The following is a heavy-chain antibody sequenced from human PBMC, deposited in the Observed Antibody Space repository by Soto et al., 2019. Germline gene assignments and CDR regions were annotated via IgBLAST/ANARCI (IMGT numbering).Heavy chain of an antibody. V-gene: IGHV5-10-1*01. CDR2: IDPSDSYT. D-gene: IGHD5-18*01. CDR1: GYSFTSYW. Sequence: PGESLKISCKGSGYSFTSYWISWVRQMPGKGLEWMGRIDPSDSYTNYSPSFQGHVTISADKSISTAYLQWSSLKASDTAMYYCASRKGYSYGYGAFDIWGQGTMVTVS. J-gene: IGHJ3*02. CDR3: ASRKGYSYGYGAFDI.